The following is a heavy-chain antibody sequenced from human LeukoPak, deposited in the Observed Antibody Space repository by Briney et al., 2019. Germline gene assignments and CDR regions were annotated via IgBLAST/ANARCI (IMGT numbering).Heavy chain of an antibody. CDR1: GGSITTTNW. CDR2: VHLNGAT. J-gene: IGHJ4*02. V-gene: IGHV4-4*02. Sequence: PSGTLSLTCAVSGGSITTTNWWSWVRQPPGKGLEWIGEVHLNGATNYNPSLESRFSMSIDKSNNHLSLEVTSVTAADTAMYYCTRESGAFSPFGFWGQGALVTVSS. D-gene: IGHD1-26*01. CDR3: TRESGAFSPFGF.